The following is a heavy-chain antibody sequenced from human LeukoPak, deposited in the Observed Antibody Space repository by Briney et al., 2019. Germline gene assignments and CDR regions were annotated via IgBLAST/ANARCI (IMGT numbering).Heavy chain of an antibody. CDR1: GYSISTLAN. D-gene: IGHD3-10*01. Sequence: SETLSLICTVSGYSISTLANWGWIRQSPGKGLEWVASIYHGGSTYYNPSLRGRVTISVDTSKNQFSLKLSSVTAADTAVYYCAGTITMVRGVISFLDYWGQGTLVTVSS. V-gene: IGHV4-38-2*02. CDR3: AGTITMVRGVISFLDY. CDR2: IYHGGST. J-gene: IGHJ4*02.